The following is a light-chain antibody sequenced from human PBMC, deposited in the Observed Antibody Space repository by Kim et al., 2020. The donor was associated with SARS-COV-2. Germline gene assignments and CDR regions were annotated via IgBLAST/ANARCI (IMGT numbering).Light chain of an antibody. V-gene: IGKV3-11*01. CDR1: QSVSSY. CDR2: DTS. Sequence: EIVLTQSPATLSLSPGESATLSCRASQSVSSYLAWYQQKPGQAPRLLIYDTSNRATGIPARFSGSGSGTDFTLTISSLESEDFAVYYCQHRSNWPPTFGQGTKVDIK. CDR3: QHRSNWPPT. J-gene: IGKJ1*01.